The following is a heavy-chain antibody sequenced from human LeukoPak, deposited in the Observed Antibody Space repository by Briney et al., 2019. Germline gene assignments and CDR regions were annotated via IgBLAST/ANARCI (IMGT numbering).Heavy chain of an antibody. D-gene: IGHD3-10*01. J-gene: IGHJ4*02. CDR1: GYTFTSYG. CDR2: ISAYNGKT. Sequence: ASVKVSCKASGYTFTSYGISWVRQAPGQGLEWMGWISAYNGKTNYAQKLQGRVTMTTDTSTSTAYMELRSLRSDDTAVYYCARDGPRITMVRGEAPDYWGQGTLVTVSS. V-gene: IGHV1-18*04. CDR3: ARDGPRITMVRGEAPDY.